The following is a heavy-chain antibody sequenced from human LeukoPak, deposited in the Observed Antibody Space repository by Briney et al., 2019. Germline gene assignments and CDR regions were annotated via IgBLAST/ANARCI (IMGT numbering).Heavy chain of an antibody. CDR2: IKTNGEHGTV. CDR3: MSDLDN. J-gene: IGHJ4*02. Sequence: GGSLRLSCAASGFTFSNYVMNWVRQARRKGLEWVGRIKTNGEHGTVDYATPVKDRFTISRDDSKNTLYLQMNSLKIEDTAMYYCMSDLDNWGQGTLVTVSS. CDR1: GFTFSNYV. V-gene: IGHV3-15*01.